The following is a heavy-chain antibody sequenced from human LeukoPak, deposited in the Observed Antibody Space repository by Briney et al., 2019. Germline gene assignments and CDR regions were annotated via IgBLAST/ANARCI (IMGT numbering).Heavy chain of an antibody. Sequence: SVKVSCKASGGTFSSYAISRVRQAPGQGLEWMGGIIPIFGAANYAQKFQGRVTITADESTSTAYMELSSLRSEDTAVYYCARAGVVDPEWLLVYYYGMDVWGQGTTVTVSS. CDR1: GGTFSSYA. J-gene: IGHJ6*02. V-gene: IGHV1-69*13. CDR3: ARAGVVDPEWLLVYYYGMDV. CDR2: IIPIFGAA. D-gene: IGHD3-3*01.